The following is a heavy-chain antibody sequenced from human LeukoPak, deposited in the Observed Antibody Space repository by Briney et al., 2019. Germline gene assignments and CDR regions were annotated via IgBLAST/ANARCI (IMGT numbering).Heavy chain of an antibody. CDR2: INPNSGGT. V-gene: IGHV1-2*06. CDR3: ARDRAAGDFDY. Sequence: ASVKVSCKASGYTFTGYYMHWVRQAPGQGVEWMGRINPNSGGTNYAQKFQGRVTMTRDTSISTAYMELSRLRSDDTAVYYCARDRAAGDFDYWGQGTLVTVSS. D-gene: IGHD6-13*01. J-gene: IGHJ4*02. CDR1: GYTFTGYY.